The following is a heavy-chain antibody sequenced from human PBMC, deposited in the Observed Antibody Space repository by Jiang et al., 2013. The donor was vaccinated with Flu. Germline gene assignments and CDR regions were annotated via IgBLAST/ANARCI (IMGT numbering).Heavy chain of an antibody. CDR2: IYFGDSDI. D-gene: IGHD6-6*01. CDR3: AREQHKSSSTYYNGVDV. CDR1: GYSFTSYW. V-gene: IGHV5-51*01. J-gene: IGHJ6*02. Sequence: VQLVESGAEVKKPGESLKISCKDSGYSFTSYWIGWVRRMPGKGLEWMGIIYFGDSDIRYSPSFQGQVTISGDKSISTAYLQWSSLKASDTAMYYCAREQHKSSSTYYNGVDVWGQGDHGHRLL.